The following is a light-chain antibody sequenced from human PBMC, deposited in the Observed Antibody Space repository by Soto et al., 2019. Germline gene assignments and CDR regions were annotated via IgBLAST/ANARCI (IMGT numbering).Light chain of an antibody. CDR3: QQFSSYPLT. CDR1: QTVRNNY. CDR2: AAS. J-gene: IGKJ4*01. Sequence: EFVLTQSPGTLSLSPGERATLSCRASQTVRNNYLTWYQQKPGQAPRLLIYAASSRATGIPDRFSGGGSGTDFTLTISRLEPEDFAVYYCQQFSSYPLTFGGGTKV. V-gene: IGKV3-20*01.